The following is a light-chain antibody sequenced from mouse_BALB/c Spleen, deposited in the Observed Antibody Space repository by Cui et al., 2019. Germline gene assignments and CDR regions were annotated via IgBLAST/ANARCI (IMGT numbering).Light chain of an antibody. CDR2: YTS. CDR3: LQYDKFPFT. CDR1: QDINKY. J-gene: IGKJ4*01. Sequence: HMTQSTSSLSTSRGDKVTITCKARQDINKYIAWYQHKPGKGPKLLIHYTSTLQPGIPSRFSGSGSGRDYSFSISNLEPEDIATYYCLQYDKFPFTFGSGTKLEIK. V-gene: IGKV19-93*01.